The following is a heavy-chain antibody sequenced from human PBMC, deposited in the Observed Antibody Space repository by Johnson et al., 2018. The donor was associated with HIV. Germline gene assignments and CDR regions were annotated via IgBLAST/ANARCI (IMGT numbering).Heavy chain of an antibody. Sequence: QVQLVESGGGVVQPGRSLRLSCAASGFTFSSYAMHWVRQAPGKGLEWVAVISYDGSNKYYADCVKGRFTISRDNSKNTLYLQMNSLRAEDTAVYYCARGGLGDYVVAFDIWGQGTMVTVSS. J-gene: IGHJ3*02. D-gene: IGHD4-17*01. CDR3: ARGGLGDYVVAFDI. V-gene: IGHV3-30-3*01. CDR1: GFTFSSYA. CDR2: ISYDGSNK.